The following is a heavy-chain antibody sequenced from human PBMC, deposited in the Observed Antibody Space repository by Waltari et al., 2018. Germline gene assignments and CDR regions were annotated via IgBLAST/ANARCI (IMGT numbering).Heavy chain of an antibody. J-gene: IGHJ6*03. V-gene: IGHV3-21*01. CDR2: ISSSSSYI. CDR3: ARDQAYYYMDV. CDR1: GFTFSSYS. Sequence: EVQLVASGGGLVKPGGSMRLSCAASGFTFSSYSMNWVRQAPGKGLEWVSSISSSSSYIYYADSVKCRFTISRDNANNSLYLQMNSLRAEDTAVYYCARDQAYYYMDVWGKGTTVTVSS.